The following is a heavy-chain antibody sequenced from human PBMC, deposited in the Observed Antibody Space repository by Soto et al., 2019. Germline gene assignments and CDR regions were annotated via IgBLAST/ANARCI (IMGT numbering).Heavy chain of an antibody. V-gene: IGHV4-59*01. D-gene: IGHD2-15*01. CDR1: GGSISGYY. CDR3: AAAPPY. CDR2: IYYSGST. J-gene: IGHJ4*02. Sequence: PSETLSLTCSVSGGSISGYYWSWIRQTPEKGLEWIGYIYYSGSTNYNPSLKSRVTMLIDMSKNQFSLKLTSVSAADTAVYYCAAAPPYWGQGILVTVSS.